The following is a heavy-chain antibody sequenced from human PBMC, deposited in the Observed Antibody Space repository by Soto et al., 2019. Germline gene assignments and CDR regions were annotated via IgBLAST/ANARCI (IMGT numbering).Heavy chain of an antibody. D-gene: IGHD1-26*01. CDR1: GFTFSSYD. V-gene: IGHV3-13*01. Sequence: PGGSLRLSCAASGFTFSSYDMHWVRQATGKGLEWVSAIGTAGDTYYPGSVKGRFTISRENAKNSLYLQMNSLNIEDSAVYYCSGAESPDTAYFSLYWGQGTPVTVSS. CDR3: SGAESPDTAYFSLY. CDR2: IGTAGDT. J-gene: IGHJ4*02.